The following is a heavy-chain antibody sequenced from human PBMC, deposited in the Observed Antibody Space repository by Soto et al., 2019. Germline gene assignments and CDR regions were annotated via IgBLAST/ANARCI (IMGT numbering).Heavy chain of an antibody. Sequence: PGGSLRLSCTASGFTFSNHGMQWVRHAPGKGLEWVAVVSYDGSIRYYADSVGGRFTISRDNSKNTLFLQMNSLRPEDTAVYYYAKEDGRRGDSYRVYFDYWGQASLVTVSS. V-gene: IGHV3-30*18. CDR1: GFTFSNHG. D-gene: IGHD5-18*01. J-gene: IGHJ4*02. CDR2: VSYDGSIR. CDR3: AKEDGRRGDSYRVYFDY.